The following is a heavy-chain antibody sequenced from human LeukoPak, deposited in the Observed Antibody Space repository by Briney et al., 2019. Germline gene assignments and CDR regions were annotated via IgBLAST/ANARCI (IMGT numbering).Heavy chain of an antibody. V-gene: IGHV4-39*01. J-gene: IGHJ4*02. CDR1: GGSISSSSYY. CDR2: IYYSGGT. Sequence: PSETLSLTCTVSGGSISSSSYYWGWIRQPPGKGLEWIGSIYYSGGTYYNPSLKSRVTISVDTSKNQFSLKLSSVTAADTAVYYCASPRWLQFAYFDYWGQGTLVTVSS. D-gene: IGHD5-24*01. CDR3: ASPRWLQFAYFDY.